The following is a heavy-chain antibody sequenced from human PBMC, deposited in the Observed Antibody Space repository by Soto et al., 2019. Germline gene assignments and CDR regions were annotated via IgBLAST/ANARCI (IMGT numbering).Heavy chain of an antibody. Sequence: GGSLRLSCTASGFTIGDYAMSWVRQAPGKGLEWVGFIRSKAYGGTTEYAASVKGRFTISRDDSKSIAYLQMNSLKTEDTAVYYCTRDVYSSSWYYFDYWGQGTLVTVSS. CDR1: GFTIGDYA. D-gene: IGHD6-13*01. V-gene: IGHV3-49*04. J-gene: IGHJ4*02. CDR2: IRSKAYGGTT. CDR3: TRDVYSSSWYYFDY.